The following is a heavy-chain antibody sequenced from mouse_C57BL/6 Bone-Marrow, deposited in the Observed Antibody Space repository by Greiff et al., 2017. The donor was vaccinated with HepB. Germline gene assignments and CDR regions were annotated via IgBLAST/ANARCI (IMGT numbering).Heavy chain of an antibody. CDR2: IDPSDSYT. V-gene: IGHV1-69*01. CDR3: ARSDYDGYYYLDY. Sequence: QVQLQHPGAELVMPGASVKLSCKASGYTFTSYWMHWVKQRPGQGLEWIGEIDPSDSYTNYNQKFKGKSTLTVDKSSSTAYMQLSSLTSEDSAVYYCARSDYDGYYYLDYWGQGTTLTVSS. D-gene: IGHD2-3*01. J-gene: IGHJ2*01. CDR1: GYTFTSYW.